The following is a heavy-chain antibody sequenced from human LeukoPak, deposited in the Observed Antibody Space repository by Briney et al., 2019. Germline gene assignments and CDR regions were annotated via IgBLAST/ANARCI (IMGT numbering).Heavy chain of an antibody. CDR1: GGSFSGYY. Sequence: PSDTLSLTCAVYGGSFSGYYWSWIRQPPGKGLEWIGEINNSGSTNYNPSLKSRVTISVDTAKNQFSLKLSSVTAADTAVYYCARGSRAHYGSGSYYKGGYFQHWGQGTLVTVSS. CDR3: ARGSRAHYGSGSYYKGGYFQH. D-gene: IGHD3-10*01. CDR2: INNSGST. V-gene: IGHV4-34*01. J-gene: IGHJ1*01.